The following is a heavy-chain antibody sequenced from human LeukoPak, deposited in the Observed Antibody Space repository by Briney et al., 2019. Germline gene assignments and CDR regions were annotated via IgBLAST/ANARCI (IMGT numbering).Heavy chain of an antibody. D-gene: IGHD1-26*01. CDR3: ARDRDGVGASFDY. V-gene: IGHV1-2*02. CDR2: INPNSGGT. CDR1: GYTFTGYY. J-gene: IGHJ4*02. Sequence: GASVKVSCKASGYTFTGYYMHWVRQAPGQGLEWMGWINPNSGGTNYAQKFQGRVTMTRDTSISTAYMELSRLRSDDTAVYYCARDRDGVGASFDYWGQGTLVTVSS.